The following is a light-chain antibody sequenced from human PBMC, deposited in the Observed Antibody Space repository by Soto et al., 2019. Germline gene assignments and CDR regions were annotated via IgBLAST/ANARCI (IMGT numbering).Light chain of an antibody. Sequence: QSVLTQPASVSGSPGQSITISCTGTSSDVGGNKYVSWYQQYPGKAPKPMIFEVSKRPSGVSNRFSGSKSGKTASLTISGLQTADEADYYGTSYTTSRTYVHGTRTKVTVL. CDR3: TSYTTSRTYV. J-gene: IGLJ1*01. CDR1: SSDVGGNKY. V-gene: IGLV2-14*01. CDR2: EVS.